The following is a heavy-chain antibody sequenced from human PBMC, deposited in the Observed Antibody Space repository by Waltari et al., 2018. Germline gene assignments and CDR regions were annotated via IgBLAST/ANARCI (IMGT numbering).Heavy chain of an antibody. Sequence: EVQLVESGGGLVKPGGSLRLSCAASGFTFRSYSMNWVRPAPGKGLEGVSYISSSSIYIYYADSVKGRFTISRDNAKNSLYLQMNSLRAEDTAVYYCARGVGLEDTAMAVLYYYGMDVWGQGTTVTVSS. D-gene: IGHD5-18*01. CDR3: ARGVGLEDTAMAVLYYYGMDV. J-gene: IGHJ6*02. CDR2: ISSSSIYI. V-gene: IGHV3-21*04. CDR1: GFTFRSYS.